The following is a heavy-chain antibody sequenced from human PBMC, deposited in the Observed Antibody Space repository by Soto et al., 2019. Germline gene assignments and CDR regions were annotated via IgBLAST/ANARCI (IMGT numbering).Heavy chain of an antibody. V-gene: IGHV4-59*01. Sequence: SETLSLTCAVSGVTISTYCWSWIGQPPGKGLEWIGYNYHSGTTNYNPSLKSRVTISVDTSKNQFSLRLTSVTAADTAIYYCVREAYIGYGHAIDHWGQGILVTVSS. CDR1: GVTISTYC. D-gene: IGHD5-12*01. CDR2: NYHSGTT. CDR3: VREAYIGYGHAIDH. J-gene: IGHJ4*02.